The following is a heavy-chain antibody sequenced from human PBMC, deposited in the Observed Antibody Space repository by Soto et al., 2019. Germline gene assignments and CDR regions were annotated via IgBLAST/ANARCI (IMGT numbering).Heavy chain of an antibody. CDR1: GGSISSYY. J-gene: IGHJ4*02. CDR3: ARAGSYYDSSCIRVLDY. V-gene: IGHV4-59*01. D-gene: IGHD3-22*01. CDR2: IYYSGST. Sequence: SETLSLTCTVSGGSISSYYWSWIRQPPGKGLEWIGYIYYSGSTNYNPSLKSRVTISVDTSKNQFSLKLSSVTAADTAVYYCARAGSYYDSSCIRVLDYSGQGPLVTVSS.